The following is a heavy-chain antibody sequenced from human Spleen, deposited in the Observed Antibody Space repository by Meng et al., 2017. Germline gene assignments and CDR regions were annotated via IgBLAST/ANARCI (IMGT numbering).Heavy chain of an antibody. CDR2: INHSGST. D-gene: IGHD4-11*01. V-gene: IGHV4-34*01. CDR1: GGSFRDYY. CDR3: ARGPTTMAHDFDY. J-gene: IGHJ4*02. Sequence: QGQLQELGGGLLKSSGARALPGVVSGGSFRDYYWGLVRQPPGKGLEWIWEINHSGSTNYNPSLESRATISVDTSQNNLSLKLSSVTAADSAVYYCARGPTTMAHDFDYWGQGTLVTVSS.